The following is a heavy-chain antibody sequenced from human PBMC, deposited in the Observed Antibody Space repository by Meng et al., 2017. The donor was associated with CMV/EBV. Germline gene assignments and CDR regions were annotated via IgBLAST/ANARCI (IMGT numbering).Heavy chain of an antibody. V-gene: IGHV3-30*02. CDR2: IRYDGSNK. D-gene: IGHD3-16*01. CDR1: GFTFSSYG. Sequence: GQLVESGGGVVQPGGSLRLSCAPAGFTFSSYGMHWVRQAPGKGLEWVAFIRYDGSNKYYADSVKGRFTISRDNSKNTLYLQMNSLRAEDTAVYYCAKDTGFGGYFDYWGQGTLVTVSS. J-gene: IGHJ4*02. CDR3: AKDTGFGGYFDY.